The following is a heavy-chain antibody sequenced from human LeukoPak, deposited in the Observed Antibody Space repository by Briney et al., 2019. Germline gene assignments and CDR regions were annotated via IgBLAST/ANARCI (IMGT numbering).Heavy chain of an antibody. CDR3: ARVMYYYGSGSYSFDY. V-gene: IGHV4-30-4*01. D-gene: IGHD3-10*01. CDR1: GGSISSGDYY. Sequence: PSETLSLTCSVSGGSISSGDYYWSWIRQPPGKGLEWIGYIYYSGSTYNNPSLKSRVSISVDTSKNQFSLKLSSVTAADTAVYYCARVMYYYGSGSYSFDYWGQGTLVTVSS. J-gene: IGHJ4*02. CDR2: IYYSGST.